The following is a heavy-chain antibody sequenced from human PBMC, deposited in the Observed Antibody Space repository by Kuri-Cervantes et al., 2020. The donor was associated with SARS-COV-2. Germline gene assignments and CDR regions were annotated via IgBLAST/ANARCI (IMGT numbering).Heavy chain of an antibody. J-gene: IGHJ4*02. V-gene: IGHV4-59*01. D-gene: IGHD4-17*01. CDR1: GGSISSYY. CDR3: ARGASYGDFDY. Sequence: SETLSLTCTVSGGSISSYYWSWIRQPPGKGLEWIGYIYYSGSTNYNPSLKGRVTISVDTSKNQFSLKLSSVTAADTAVYYCARGASYGDFDYWGQGTLVTVSS. CDR2: IYYSGST.